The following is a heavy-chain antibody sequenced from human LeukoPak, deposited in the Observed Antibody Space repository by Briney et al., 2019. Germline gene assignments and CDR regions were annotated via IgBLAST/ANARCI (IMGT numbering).Heavy chain of an antibody. CDR1: GYTFTGYY. D-gene: IGHD6-19*01. CDR2: INPNSGGT. Sequence: GASVKVSCKASGYTFTGYYMHWVRQAPGQGLEWMGWINPNSGGTNYAQKFQGRVTMTRDTSIGTAYMELSRLRSDDTAVYYCARVGYSSGWYLEDYFDYWGQGTLVTVSS. V-gene: IGHV1-2*02. J-gene: IGHJ4*02. CDR3: ARVGYSSGWYLEDYFDY.